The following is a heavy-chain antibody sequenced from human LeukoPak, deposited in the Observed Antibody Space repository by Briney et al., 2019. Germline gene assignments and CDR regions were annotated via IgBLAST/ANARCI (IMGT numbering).Heavy chain of an antibody. V-gene: IGHV3-30*18. J-gene: IGHJ4*02. D-gene: IGHD6-19*01. CDR3: AKGSEVTGTLDY. Sequence: GGSLRLSCAASGFTFSGYGMHWARQAPGKGLEWVAVISYDGSKKYYADSVKGRFTISRDNSKDTPYLQMNSLRTDDTAVYYCAKGSEVTGTLDYWGQGTLVTVSS. CDR2: ISYDGSKK. CDR1: GFTFSGYG.